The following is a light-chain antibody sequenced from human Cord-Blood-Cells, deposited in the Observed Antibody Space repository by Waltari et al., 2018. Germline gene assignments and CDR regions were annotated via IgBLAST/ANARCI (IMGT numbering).Light chain of an antibody. CDR2: GAS. J-gene: IGKJ4*01. Sequence: EIVLTQSPGTLSLSPGERATLSCRASQSVSSSYLAWYQQKPGQAPGLLIYGASSRATGIPDRFRGSGSVTDFTLTISRLEPEDFAVYYCQQYGSSLLTFGGGTKVEIK. CDR3: QQYGSSLLT. CDR1: QSVSSSY. V-gene: IGKV3-20*01.